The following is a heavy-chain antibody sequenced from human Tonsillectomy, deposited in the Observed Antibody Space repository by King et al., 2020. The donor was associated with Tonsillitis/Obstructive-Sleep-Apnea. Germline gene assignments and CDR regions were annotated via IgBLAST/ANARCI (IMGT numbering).Heavy chain of an antibody. CDR2: ISSSSSYT. J-gene: IGHJ6*03. V-gene: IGHV3-11*05. D-gene: IGHD2-2*01. Sequence: VQLVESGGGLVKPGGSLRLSCAASGFTFSDYYMSWIRQAPGKGLEWVSYISSSSSYTNYADSVKGRFTISRDNAKNSLYLQMNSLRAEDTAVYYCARAGYCSSTSCYDYYYYYYMDVWGKGTTVTVSS. CDR1: GFTFSDYY. CDR3: ARAGYCSSTSCYDYYYYYYMDV.